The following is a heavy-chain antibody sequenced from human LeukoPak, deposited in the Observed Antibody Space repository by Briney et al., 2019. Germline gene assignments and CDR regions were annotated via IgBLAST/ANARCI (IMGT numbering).Heavy chain of an antibody. CDR3: ARCSGPSKHYDY. J-gene: IGHJ4*02. CDR2: IHYSGTS. V-gene: IGHV4-59*05. D-gene: IGHD6-25*01. Sequence: GSLRLSCAASGFTFSSYAMSWVRQAPGKGLEWIASIHYSGTSYCNLSLTSRVTISVDTSKNQFSLKLNSVTAADTAVYYCARCSGPSKHYDYWGQGTLVTVSS. CDR1: GFTFSSYA.